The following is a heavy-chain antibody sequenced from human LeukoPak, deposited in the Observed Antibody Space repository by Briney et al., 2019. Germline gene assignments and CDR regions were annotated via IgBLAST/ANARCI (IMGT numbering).Heavy chain of an antibody. Sequence: PGGSLRLSCAASGFIFSNYAMSWVRQAPGKGLEWVSSISTSSLYIYYADSVKGRFTISRDNARNSLYLQMNSLRAEDTAVYYCARDSDWNDGLDYWGQGTLVTVSS. CDR1: GFIFSNYA. V-gene: IGHV3-21*01. D-gene: IGHD1-1*01. CDR3: ARDSDWNDGLDY. J-gene: IGHJ4*02. CDR2: ISTSSLYI.